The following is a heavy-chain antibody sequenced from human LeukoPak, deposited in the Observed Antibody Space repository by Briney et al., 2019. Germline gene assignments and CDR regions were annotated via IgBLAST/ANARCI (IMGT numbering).Heavy chain of an antibody. D-gene: IGHD1-26*01. V-gene: IGHV3-48*04. Sequence: GGSLRLSCAASGFTFSSYTMDWVRQAPGKGLEWVSYISSSSSTIYYADSVKGRFTISRDNAKNSLYLQMNSLRAEDTAVYYCARDGADPIDYWGQGTLVTVSS. CDR2: ISSSSSTI. CDR3: ARDGADPIDY. CDR1: GFTFSSYT. J-gene: IGHJ4*02.